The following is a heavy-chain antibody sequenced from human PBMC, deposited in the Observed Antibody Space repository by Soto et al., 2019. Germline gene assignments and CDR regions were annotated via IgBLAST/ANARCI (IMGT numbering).Heavy chain of an antibody. D-gene: IGHD6-19*01. CDR1: GFTFSSYA. Sequence: GGSLRLSCSASGFTFSSYAMHWVRQARVKGLEYVSAISSNGGSTYDADSVKGGFTISGYNSRNALYLQMSSRRAEDTAVYYCVKAIRAVAGLDAFDIWGQGTMVTVSS. CDR3: VKAIRAVAGLDAFDI. CDR2: ISSNGGST. J-gene: IGHJ3*02. V-gene: IGHV3-64D*08.